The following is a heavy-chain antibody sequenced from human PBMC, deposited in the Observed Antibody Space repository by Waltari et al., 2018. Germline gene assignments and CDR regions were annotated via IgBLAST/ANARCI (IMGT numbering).Heavy chain of an antibody. D-gene: IGHD3-22*01. CDR1: GYSISSGYY. V-gene: IGHV4-38-2*01. Sequence: QVQLQESGPGLVKPSETLSLTCAVSGYSISSGYYWGWIRQPPGKGLGWIGSIYHSGSTYYNPALKSRVTISVDTSKNQFPLKLSSVTAADTAVYYCAKLRDSSGYYYYYYGMDVWGQGTTVTVSS. CDR2: IYHSGST. CDR3: AKLRDSSGYYYYYYGMDV. J-gene: IGHJ6*02.